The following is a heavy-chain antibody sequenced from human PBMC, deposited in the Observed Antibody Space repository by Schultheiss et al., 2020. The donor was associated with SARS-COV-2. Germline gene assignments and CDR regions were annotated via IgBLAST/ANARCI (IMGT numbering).Heavy chain of an antibody. J-gene: IGHJ4*02. D-gene: IGHD1-1*01. Sequence: GGSLRLSCAASGFTFSSYEMNWVRQAPGKGLEWVSYISGGGGSIYYADSVKGRFTISRDNTKNSLYLQMNSLRAEDTAVYYCARDGTSGYLDYWGQGTLVTVSS. V-gene: IGHV3-48*03. CDR1: GFTFSSYE. CDR3: ARDGTSGYLDY. CDR2: ISGGGGSI.